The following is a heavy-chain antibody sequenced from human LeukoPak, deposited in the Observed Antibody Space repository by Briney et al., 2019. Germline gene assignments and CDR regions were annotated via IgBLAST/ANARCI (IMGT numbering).Heavy chain of an antibody. Sequence: PGGSLRLSCAASGFIFSSYDMHWVRQAPGKGLEWVAIIWLDGSAEYYGDSVKGRFTVSRDNSKNTLYLQMDNLRVEDTAVYYCARDLNREDFDYWGQGTLVAVSS. J-gene: IGHJ4*02. CDR1: GFIFSSYD. D-gene: IGHD1-14*01. CDR2: IWLDGSAE. V-gene: IGHV3-33*01. CDR3: ARDLNREDFDY.